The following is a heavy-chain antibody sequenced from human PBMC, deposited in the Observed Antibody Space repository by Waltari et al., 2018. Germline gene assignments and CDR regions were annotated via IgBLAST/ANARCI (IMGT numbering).Heavy chain of an antibody. Sequence: QVQLQESGPGLVKPSGPLSLTCTVPGVATPSSLFYWGWFRQPPGRGLEWIGTISHSGSAYYTPSLKSRLTMPVDTSKNHFSLRLTSMTASDSALYFCARRTAAAGVFDTWGRGILVTVSS. CDR1: GVATPSSLFY. D-gene: IGHD6-25*01. CDR2: ISHSGSA. CDR3: ARRTAAAGVFDT. J-gene: IGHJ5*02. V-gene: IGHV4-39*01.